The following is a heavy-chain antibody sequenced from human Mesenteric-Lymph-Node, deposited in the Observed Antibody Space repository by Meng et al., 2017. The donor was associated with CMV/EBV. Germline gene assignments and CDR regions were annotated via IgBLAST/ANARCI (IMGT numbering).Heavy chain of an antibody. V-gene: IGHV3-53*01. CDR3: ARGQGDYDFWSGYYYYFDY. D-gene: IGHD3-3*01. J-gene: IGHJ4*02. CDR2: IYSGGNT. Sequence: GESLKISCAASGFTVSSNYMSWVRQAPGKGLEWVSVIYSGGNTYYADSVKGRFTISRDTSKNTLYLQMNSLRADDTAVYYCARGQGDYDFWSGYYYYFDYWGQGTLVTVSS. CDR1: GFTVSSNY.